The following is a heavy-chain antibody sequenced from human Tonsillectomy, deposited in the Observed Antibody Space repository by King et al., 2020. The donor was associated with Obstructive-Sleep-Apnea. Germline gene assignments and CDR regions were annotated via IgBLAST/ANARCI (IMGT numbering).Heavy chain of an antibody. Sequence: QLVQSGGGVVQPGGSLRLSCAASGITLSIYGMHWVRQAPGKGLEWVSFIRDDGTNKYYAESVKGRFTISRDNSKNTLYLQMNSLRPEDTAVYFCAKLPSVAGLDFWGQGALVIVSS. J-gene: IGHJ4*02. CDR3: AKLPSVAGLDF. V-gene: IGHV3-30*02. CDR2: IRDDGTNK. CDR1: GITLSIYG. D-gene: IGHD2-15*01.